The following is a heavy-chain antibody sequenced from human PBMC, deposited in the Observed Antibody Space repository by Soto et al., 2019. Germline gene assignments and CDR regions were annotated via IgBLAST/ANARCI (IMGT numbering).Heavy chain of an antibody. CDR1: GFTFDDYA. J-gene: IGHJ6*03. V-gene: IGHV3-9*01. CDR2: ISWNSGSI. CDR3: AKDRVGHYYYYMDV. Sequence: EVQLVESGGGLVQPGRSLRLSCAASGFTFDDYAMHWVRQAPGKGLEWVSGISWNSGSIGYADSVKGRFTISRDNAKNSLYLQMNSLRAEDTAVYDCAKDRVGHYYYYMDVWVKGTTVTVSS. D-gene: IGHD1-26*01.